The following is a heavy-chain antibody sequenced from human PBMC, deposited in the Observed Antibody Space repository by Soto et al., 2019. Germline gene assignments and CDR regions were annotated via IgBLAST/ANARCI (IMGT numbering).Heavy chain of an antibody. CDR3: AKPRGMDTILYYFDY. D-gene: IGHD5-18*01. Sequence: QPGGSLRLSCAASGFTFSSYAMSWVRQAPGKGLEWVSAISGSGGSTYYADSVKGRFTISRDNSKNTLYLQMNSPRAEDTAVYYCAKPRGMDTILYYFDYWGQGTLVTVSS. V-gene: IGHV3-23*01. CDR1: GFTFSSYA. CDR2: ISGSGGST. J-gene: IGHJ4*02.